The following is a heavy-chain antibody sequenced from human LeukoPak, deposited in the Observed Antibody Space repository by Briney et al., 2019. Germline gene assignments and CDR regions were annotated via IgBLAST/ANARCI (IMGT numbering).Heavy chain of an antibody. D-gene: IGHD6-19*01. CDR2: IFYMGSS. CDR1: GASITSYF. CDR3: ARYKGSGPPYWYFDL. Sequence: SETLSLTCSVSGASITSYFWTWVRQPPGKGLEYIGYIFYMGSSNYNPSLRSRVTMSVDTSKNQFSLNLNSLTAADTAIYYCARYKGSGPPYWYFDLWGRGALVTVSS. J-gene: IGHJ2*01. V-gene: IGHV4-59*01.